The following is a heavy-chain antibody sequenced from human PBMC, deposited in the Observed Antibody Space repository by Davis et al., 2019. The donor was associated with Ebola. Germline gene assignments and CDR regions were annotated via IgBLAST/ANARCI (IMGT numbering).Heavy chain of an antibody. CDR1: GSPFTTYT. CDR3: AKGMEVDGLWDIDY. Sequence: GGSLRLSCVGSGSPFTTYTLSWVRQAPGRGLEWVAGIFGSASKTYYADSVKGRFTISRDNSRNTLFLQMNGLRAEDTALSYCAKGMEVDGLWDIDYWGQGTLVIV. CDR2: IFGSASKT. J-gene: IGHJ4*02. V-gene: IGHV3-23*01. D-gene: IGHD3-16*01.